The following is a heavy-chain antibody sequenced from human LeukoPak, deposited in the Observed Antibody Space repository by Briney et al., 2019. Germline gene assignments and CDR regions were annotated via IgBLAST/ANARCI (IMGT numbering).Heavy chain of an antibody. V-gene: IGHV4-39*01. CDR1: GASISGTRYL. CDR2: IHHSGNT. Sequence: PSETLSLTCTVSGASISGTRYLWGWIRPTPGKGLDWIGSIHHSGNTYYNPSLKSRVTISADTSKNQFSLKLKSVTAADTAVYYCARETSGSNDAFDIWGQGTMVTVSS. D-gene: IGHD1-26*01. CDR3: ARETSGSNDAFDI. J-gene: IGHJ3*02.